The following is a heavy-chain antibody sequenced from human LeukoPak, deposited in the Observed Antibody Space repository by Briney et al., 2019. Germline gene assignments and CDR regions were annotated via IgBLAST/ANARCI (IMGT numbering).Heavy chain of an antibody. CDR3: ARGASCYNCLDYYYGMDV. CDR2: ISAYNGNT. V-gene: IGHV1-18*01. J-gene: IGHJ6*02. CDR1: GYTFTSYG. D-gene: IGHD2-15*01. Sequence: ASVKVSSKASGYTFTSYGISWVRQAPGQGLEWMGWISAYNGNTNYAQKLQGRVTMTTDTSTSTAYMELRSLRSDDTAVYYCARGASCYNCLDYYYGMDVWGQGTTVTVSS.